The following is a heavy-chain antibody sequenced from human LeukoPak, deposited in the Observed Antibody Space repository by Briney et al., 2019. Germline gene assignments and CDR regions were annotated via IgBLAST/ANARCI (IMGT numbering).Heavy chain of an antibody. V-gene: IGHV1-69*13. CDR3: ARDLESNYDFWSGYPGWFDP. CDR2: IIPIFGTA. CDR1: GYTFTSYY. Sequence: ASVKVSCKASGYTFTSYYMHWVRQAPGQGLEWMGGIIPIFGTANYAQKFQGRVTITADESTSTAYMELSSLRSEDTAVYYCARDLESNYDFWSGYPGWFDPWGQGTLVTVSS. D-gene: IGHD3-3*01. J-gene: IGHJ5*02.